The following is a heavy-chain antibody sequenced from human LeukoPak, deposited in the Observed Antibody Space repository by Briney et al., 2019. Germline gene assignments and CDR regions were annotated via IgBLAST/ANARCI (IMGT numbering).Heavy chain of an antibody. CDR3: ARRKTTMVRGVIIGRWFDP. V-gene: IGHV4-34*01. Sequence: SETLSLTCAVYGGSFSGYYWSWIRQPPGKGLEWIGEINHSGSTNYNPSLKSRVTISVDTSKNQFSLKLSSVTAADTAVYYCARRKTTMVRGVIIGRWFDPWGQGTLVTVSS. J-gene: IGHJ5*02. CDR2: INHSGST. D-gene: IGHD3-10*01. CDR1: GGSFSGYY.